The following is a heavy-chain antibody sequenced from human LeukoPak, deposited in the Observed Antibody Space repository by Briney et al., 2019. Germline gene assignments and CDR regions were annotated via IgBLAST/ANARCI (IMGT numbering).Heavy chain of an antibody. V-gene: IGHV3-23*01. Sequence: GGSLRLSCAASGFTFSSYGTSWVRQAPGKGLEWVSAISGSGGSTYYADSVKGRFTISRDNSKNTLYLQMNSLRAEDTAVYYCAKDLVGFYYYDSSGLTSGSDYWGQGTLVTVSS. CDR3: AKDLVGFYYYDSSGLTSGSDY. J-gene: IGHJ4*02. CDR1: GFTFSSYG. CDR2: ISGSGGST. D-gene: IGHD3-22*01.